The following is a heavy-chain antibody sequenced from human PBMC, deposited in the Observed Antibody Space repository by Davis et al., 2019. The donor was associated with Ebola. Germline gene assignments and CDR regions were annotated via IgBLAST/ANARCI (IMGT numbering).Heavy chain of an antibody. D-gene: IGHD2-2*01. CDR2: IYYSGST. J-gene: IGHJ4*02. CDR1: GGSISSGGYY. V-gene: IGHV4-31*03. Sequence: LRLSCTVSGGSISSGGYYWSWIRQHPGKGLEWLGYIYYSGSTYYNPSLKSRVTISVDTSKNQFSLKLSSVTAADTAVYYCARQGTVPAALDVYFDYWGQGTLVTVSS. CDR3: ARQGTVPAALDVYFDY.